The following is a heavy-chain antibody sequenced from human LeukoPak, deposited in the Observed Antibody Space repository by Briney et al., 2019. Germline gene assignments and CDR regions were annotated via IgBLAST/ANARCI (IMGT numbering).Heavy chain of an antibody. CDR2: INPNSGGT. V-gene: IGHV1-2*02. J-gene: IGHJ3*02. D-gene: IGHD3-9*01. CDR1: GYTFTGYY. Sequence: PRASVKVSCKASGYTFTGYYMHWVRQAPGQGLEWMGWINPNSGGTNYAQKFQGRVTMTRDTSISTAYMELSRLRSDDTAVYYCARDRPRVSSYDILTGYYDAFDIWGQGTMVTVSS. CDR3: ARDRPRVSSYDILTGYYDAFDI.